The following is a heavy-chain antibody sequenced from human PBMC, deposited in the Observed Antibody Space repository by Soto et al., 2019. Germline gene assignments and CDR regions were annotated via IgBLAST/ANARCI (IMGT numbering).Heavy chain of an antibody. V-gene: IGHV1-46*04. D-gene: IGHD3-22*01. J-gene: IGHJ5*02. CDR2: INPSGGST. CDR3: ARDPRILYYYDSSGNNWFDP. CDR1: GYTFTSYY. Sequence: QVQLVQSGAEVKKPGASVKVSCKASGYTFTSYYMHWVRQTPGQGLGGMGIINPSGGSTSSAQKLQGRVTMTRDTSTSTVYMGLSSLRSEDTAVYYCARDPRILYYYDSSGNNWFDPWGQGTLVTVSS.